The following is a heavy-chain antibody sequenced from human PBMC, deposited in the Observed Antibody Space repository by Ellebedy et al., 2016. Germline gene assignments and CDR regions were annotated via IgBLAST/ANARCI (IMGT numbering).Heavy chain of an antibody. Sequence: ASVKVSCXASGYTFTSYYMHWVRQAPGQGLEWMGIINPSGGSTRYAQKFQGRVTMTRDTSTSTVNMELSSLRSEDTAVYYCARAGRVAAIDNWGQGTLVTVS. J-gene: IGHJ4*02. V-gene: IGHV1-46*01. CDR3: ARAGRVAAIDN. CDR2: INPSGGST. D-gene: IGHD6-13*01. CDR1: GYTFTSYY.